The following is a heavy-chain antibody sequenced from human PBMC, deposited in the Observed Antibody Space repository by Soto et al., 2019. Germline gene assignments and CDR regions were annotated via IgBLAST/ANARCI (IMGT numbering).Heavy chain of an antibody. CDR2: ISYDGSNK. CDR1: GFTFSSYA. D-gene: IGHD3-22*01. V-gene: IGHV3-30-3*01. J-gene: IGHJ4*02. Sequence: QVQLVESGGGVVQPGRSLRLSCAASGFTFSSYAMHWVRQAPGKGLEWVAVISYDGSNKYYADSVKGRFTISRDNSKNTLYLQMNSLRAEDTAVYYCASLPHVGTYDSSGFDYWGQGTLFTVSS. CDR3: ASLPHVGTYDSSGFDY.